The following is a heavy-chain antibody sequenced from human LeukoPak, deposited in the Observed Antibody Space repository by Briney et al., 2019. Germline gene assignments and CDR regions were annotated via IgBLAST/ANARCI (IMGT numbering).Heavy chain of an antibody. Sequence: GSRRLSCAASAFIVSSYEMNGVRHAPGKGLEWVAYISSSGSTIYYADSVEGRFTNSRENDKNSLYLQMNSLRAEETAVYYCARLRYDSGGYYSPYFDYWGQGTLVTASS. J-gene: IGHJ4*02. CDR2: ISSSGSTI. CDR3: ARLRYDSGGYYSPYFDY. D-gene: IGHD3-22*01. V-gene: IGHV3-48*03. CDR1: AFIVSSYE.